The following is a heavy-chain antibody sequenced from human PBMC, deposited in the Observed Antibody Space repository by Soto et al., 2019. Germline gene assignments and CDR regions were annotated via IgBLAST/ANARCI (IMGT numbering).Heavy chain of an antibody. CDR2: INPSRGTT. Sequence: QVQLVQSGAEVKKPGASVEVSCKASGYTFSRYSLHWLRQAPGQGLEWMGIINPSRGTTTYAQKFRGRFTMTSDTSTSTVYMDLSSLTSEDTAVYYCARDLNRIADRPYMLGSDWFDAWGQGTLVAVSS. V-gene: IGHV1-46*01. J-gene: IGHJ5*02. CDR1: GYTFSRYS. CDR3: ARDLNRIADRPYMLGSDWFDA. D-gene: IGHD6-6*01.